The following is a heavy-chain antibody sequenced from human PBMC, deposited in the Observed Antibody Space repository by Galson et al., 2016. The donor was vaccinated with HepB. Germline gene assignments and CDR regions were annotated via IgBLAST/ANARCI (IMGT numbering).Heavy chain of an antibody. CDR1: GYSFTDYY. D-gene: IGHD3-16*01. V-gene: IGHV1-2*02. CDR3: ARDDPIGDDAFDI. J-gene: IGHJ3*02. Sequence: SVKVSCKASGYSFTDYYIHWVRRAPGQGLEWMGWINPNSTGTYSAQRFQGRVTLTRDTSITTAYMELTRLTSDDTAVYYCARDDPIGDDAFDIWGQGTMVTVSS. CDR2: INPNSTGT.